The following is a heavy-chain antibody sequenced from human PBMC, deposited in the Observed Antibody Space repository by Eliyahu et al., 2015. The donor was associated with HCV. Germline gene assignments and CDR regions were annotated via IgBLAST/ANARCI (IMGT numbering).Heavy chain of an antibody. J-gene: IGHJ5*02. V-gene: IGHV4-59*01. CDR1: GGSIXXYY. CDR2: IHYXGRT. CDR3: ASGGGGIAVAGTGGWFDP. D-gene: IGHD6-19*01. Sequence: QVQLQESGPGLVKSSETLSLTCTVSGGSIXXYYWSWVRXPPGKGLEWIGYIHYXGRTNXNPSXKSRVTMSIDTSKNQFSLKLTSVTAADTAVYYCASGGGGIAVAGTGGWFDPWGQGTLVTVSS.